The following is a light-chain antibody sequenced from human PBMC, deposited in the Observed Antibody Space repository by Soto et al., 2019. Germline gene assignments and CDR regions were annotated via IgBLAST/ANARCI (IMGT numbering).Light chain of an antibody. CDR1: QSIGSY. V-gene: IGKV3-11*01. Sequence: EKVLTQYPATIAVYSGERATXSCRASQSIGSYLAWYQHKLVQPPMLLIYDASNTSTCIPVIFSGGRSGTDFNLTMRRMEPEGFAVYYCQQPSSSAPFSFGPGRSVDIK. CDR3: QQPSSSAPFS. CDR2: DAS. J-gene: IGKJ3*01.